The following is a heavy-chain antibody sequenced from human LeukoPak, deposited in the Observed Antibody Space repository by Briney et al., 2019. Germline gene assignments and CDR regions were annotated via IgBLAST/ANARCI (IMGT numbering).Heavy chain of an antibody. J-gene: IGHJ4*02. Sequence: ASVKVSCKASGYTFTSYDINWVRQATGQGLEWMGWMNPNSGNTGYAQKFQGRVTMTRNTSISTAYMELSSLRSEDTAVYYCARGTYTYYDFWSGYGESVFDYWGQGTLVTVSS. V-gene: IGHV1-8*01. CDR2: MNPNSGNT. CDR3: ARGTYTYYDFWSGYGESVFDY. CDR1: GYTFTSYD. D-gene: IGHD3-3*01.